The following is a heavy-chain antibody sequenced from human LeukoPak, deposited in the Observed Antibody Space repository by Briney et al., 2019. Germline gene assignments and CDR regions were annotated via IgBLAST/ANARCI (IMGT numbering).Heavy chain of an antibody. CDR2: IYYSGST. CDR1: GGSVSSGSYY. CDR3: ARDDVRCSSSGGY. V-gene: IGHV4-61*01. J-gene: IGHJ4*02. D-gene: IGHD6-13*01. Sequence: SETLSLTCTVSGGSVSSGSYYWSWIRQPPGKGLEWIGYIYYSGSTNYNPSLKSRVTISVDASKNQFSLKLSSVTAADTAVYYCARDDVRCSSSGGYWGQGTLVTVSS.